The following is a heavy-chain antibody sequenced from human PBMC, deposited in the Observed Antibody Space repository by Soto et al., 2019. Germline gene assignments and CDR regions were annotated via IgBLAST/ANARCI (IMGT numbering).Heavy chain of an antibody. CDR3: TKVAFVGVAAAIPPTDY. CDR1: GFTFRSYA. D-gene: IGHD2-2*02. V-gene: IGHV3-23*05. CDR2: LPISGRSK. J-gene: IGHJ4*02. Sequence: EVQRLESGGCLVQPGGSLGLSCPASGFTFRSYAMTCSRRAPGKGLEWVPALPISGRSKYYADSWKGRLTISRDNSKSTLYLQMNSLRAEDTSVYYCTKVAFVGVAAAIPPTDYWGQGTLVTVSS.